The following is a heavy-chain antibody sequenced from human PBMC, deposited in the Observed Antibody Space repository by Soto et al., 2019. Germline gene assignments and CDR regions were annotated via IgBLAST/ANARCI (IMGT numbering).Heavy chain of an antibody. CDR1: VYTSTRYD. J-gene: IGHJ5*02. D-gene: IGHD4-17*01. CDR3: ARGPDHGHYELWYNWFDP. V-gene: IGHV1-8*01. Sequence: ASVKLSSEASVYTSTRYDINWVRLATRQGLEWMGWMNPNSGNTGYAQKFQGRVTMTRNTSISTAYMELSSLRSEDTAVYYCARGPDHGHYELWYNWFDPWGQGTLVTVS. CDR2: MNPNSGNT.